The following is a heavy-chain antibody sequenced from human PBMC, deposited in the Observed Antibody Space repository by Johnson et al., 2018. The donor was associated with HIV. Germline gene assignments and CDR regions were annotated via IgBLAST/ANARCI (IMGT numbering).Heavy chain of an antibody. CDR3: AKDNPGVSHAFDI. V-gene: IGHV3-30*04. Sequence: QVQLVESGGGLVQPGGSLRLSCAASGFAFSSYALHWVRQAPGKGLEWVAVISYDGKDQYYADSVKGRFTISRDNSKNTLYLQMNSLRAEDTAVYYCAKDNPGVSHAFDIWGQGTMVTVSS. CDR2: ISYDGKDQ. J-gene: IGHJ3*02. CDR1: GFAFSSYA. D-gene: IGHD1-14*01.